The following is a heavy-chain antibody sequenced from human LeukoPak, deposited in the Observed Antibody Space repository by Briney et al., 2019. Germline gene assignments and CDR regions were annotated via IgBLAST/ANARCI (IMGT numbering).Heavy chain of an antibody. CDR1: GFTFSSYA. CDR3: ARCRDGYNYDY. V-gene: IGHV3-64*01. D-gene: IGHD5-24*01. J-gene: IGHJ4*02. CDR2: ISSNGGST. Sequence: PGGSLRLSCAASGFTFSSYAMHWVRQAPGKGLEYVSAISSNGGSTYYANSAKGRFTISRDNSKNTLYLQMGSLRAEDMAVYYCARCRDGYNYDYWGQGTLVTVSS.